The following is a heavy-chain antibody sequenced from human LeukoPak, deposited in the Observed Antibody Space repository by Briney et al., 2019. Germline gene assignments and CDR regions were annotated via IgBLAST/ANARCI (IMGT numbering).Heavy chain of an antibody. CDR3: ARGPRYYHGSGSAMDG. D-gene: IGHD3-22*01. CDR1: GYTFTGYY. J-gene: IGHJ6*03. CDR2: INPHSGDT. V-gene: IGHV1-2*02. Sequence: ASVKVSCKASGYTFTGYYMHWVRQAPGQGLEWMGWINPHSGDTKYAQNFQGRVTMTRDTSINTAYMDLSRLKSDDTAVYYCARGPRYYHGSGSAMDGWGKGTTVTVSS.